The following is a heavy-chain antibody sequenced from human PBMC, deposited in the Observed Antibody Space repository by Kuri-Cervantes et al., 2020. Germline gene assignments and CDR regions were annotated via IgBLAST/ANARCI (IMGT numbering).Heavy chain of an antibody. V-gene: IGHV3-9*01. Sequence: LRLSCAASGFTFDEYAMHWVRQGQAPGKGLEWVSGISWNSDYIGYADSVKGRFTISRDNAKNSLYLQMNSLRAEDTAVYYCARGNRHFYDSSGLNFDYWGQGTLVTVSS. CDR1: GFTFDEYA. D-gene: IGHD3-22*01. CDR3: ARGNRHFYDSSGLNFDY. CDR2: ISWNSDYI. J-gene: IGHJ4*02.